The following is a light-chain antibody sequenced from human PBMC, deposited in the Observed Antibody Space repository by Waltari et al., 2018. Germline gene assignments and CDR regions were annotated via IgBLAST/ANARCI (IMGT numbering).Light chain of an antibody. V-gene: IGKV1-33*01. J-gene: IGKJ4*01. CDR2: DVS. Sequence: DIQMTQSPSSLSASVGDRVTITCQASQAINNHLNWYQQKPGKAPELLIYDVSKLGTGVPSRVGGSGSGTDFSFTSSSLQPEDIATYYCQQYDNLVTFGGGTRV. CDR1: QAINNH. CDR3: QQYDNLVT.